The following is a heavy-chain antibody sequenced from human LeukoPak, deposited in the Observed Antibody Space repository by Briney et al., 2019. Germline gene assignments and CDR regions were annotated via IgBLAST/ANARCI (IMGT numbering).Heavy chain of an antibody. J-gene: IGHJ4*02. CDR2: IKSKTDGGTT. CDR1: GFTFSSYW. Sequence: GGSLRLSCAASGFTFSSYWMSWVRQAPGKGLEWVGRIKSKTDGGTTDYAAPVKGRFTISRDDSKNTLYLQMNSLKTEDTAVYYCTTDQPTYYDFWSGYITLDYWGQGTLVTVSS. D-gene: IGHD3-3*01. V-gene: IGHV3-15*01. CDR3: TTDQPTYYDFWSGYITLDY.